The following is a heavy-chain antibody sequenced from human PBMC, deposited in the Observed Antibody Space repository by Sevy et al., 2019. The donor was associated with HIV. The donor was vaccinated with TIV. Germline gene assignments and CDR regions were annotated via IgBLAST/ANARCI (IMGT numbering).Heavy chain of an antibody. CDR3: ARDRDDGYCTNGVCFNFDN. Sequence: GGSLRLSCAASGFTFDDNAMHWVQQAPGKALEWVSGICWNSGSIDYADSVKGRFTISRDNAKNSLYLQMKSLRADDAASYYCARDRDDGYCTNGVCFNFDNWGQGTLVTVSS. D-gene: IGHD2-8*01. V-gene: IGHV3-9*01. CDR2: ICWNSGSI. J-gene: IGHJ4*01. CDR1: GFTFDDNA.